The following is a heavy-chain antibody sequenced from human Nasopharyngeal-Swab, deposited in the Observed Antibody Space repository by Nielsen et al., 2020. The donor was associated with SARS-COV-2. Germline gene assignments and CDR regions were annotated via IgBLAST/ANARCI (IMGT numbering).Heavy chain of an antibody. CDR2: MNPNSGST. Sequence: ASVKVSCKASGYTFTSYDINWVRQATGHGLEWMGWMNPNSGSTGYAQKFQGRVTMTRNNSISTAYMELSSLRSEDTAVYYCARAGEGVVVPAAIMGGTYYYYYYMDVWGKGTTVTVSS. CDR3: ARAGEGVVVPAAIMGGTYYYYYYMDV. V-gene: IGHV1-8*01. D-gene: IGHD2-2*02. J-gene: IGHJ6*03. CDR1: GYTFTSYD.